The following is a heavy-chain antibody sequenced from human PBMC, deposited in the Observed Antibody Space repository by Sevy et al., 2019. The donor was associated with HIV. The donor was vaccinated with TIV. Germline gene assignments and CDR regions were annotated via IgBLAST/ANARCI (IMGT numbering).Heavy chain of an antibody. CDR1: GYTLSKLS. D-gene: IGHD3-3*01. Sequence: ASVKVSCMVSGYTLSKLSMHWVRQAPGKGPEWMGGFNPEDGETIYAQKFQGRVTMTEDTSTDTAYMELSSRRSEDTAVYYCATLDFWSDYPLYGMDVWGQGTTVTVSS. CDR2: FNPEDGET. CDR3: ATLDFWSDYPLYGMDV. J-gene: IGHJ6*02. V-gene: IGHV1-24*01.